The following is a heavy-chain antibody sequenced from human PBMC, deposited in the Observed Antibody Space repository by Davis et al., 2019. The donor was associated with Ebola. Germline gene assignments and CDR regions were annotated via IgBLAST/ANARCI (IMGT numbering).Heavy chain of an antibody. D-gene: IGHD3-9*01. CDR1: GYTFTTYV. CDR2: INTNSGNP. Sequence: AASVKVSCKASGYTFTTYVINWVRQAPGQGLEWMGWINTNSGNPTYAQGLSGRFLFSLDTSVSTAYFQIDSLEPEDTAIYYCTRGRYLAPVDSWGQGTLVTVSS. V-gene: IGHV7-4-1*01. CDR3: TRGRYLAPVDS. J-gene: IGHJ5*01.